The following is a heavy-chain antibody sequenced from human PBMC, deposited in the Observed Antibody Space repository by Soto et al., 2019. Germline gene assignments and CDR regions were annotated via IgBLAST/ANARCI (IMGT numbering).Heavy chain of an antibody. V-gene: IGHV3-30*03. CDR1: GFTFSSYG. D-gene: IGHD3-10*01. CDR2: ISYDGSNK. J-gene: IGHJ5*02. Sequence: GGSLRLSCAASGFTFSSYGMHWVRQAPGKGLEWVAVISYDGSNKYYADSVKGRFTISRDNSKNTLYLQMNSLRAEDTAVYYCARHLYYGSGTDWFDPWGQGTLVTVSS. CDR3: ARHLYYGSGTDWFDP.